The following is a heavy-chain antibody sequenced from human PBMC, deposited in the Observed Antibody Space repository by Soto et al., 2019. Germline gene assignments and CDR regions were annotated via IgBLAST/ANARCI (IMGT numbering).Heavy chain of an antibody. CDR2: ISYDGSNK. V-gene: IGHV3-30-3*01. CDR1: GFTFSSYA. J-gene: IGHJ4*02. D-gene: IGHD3-3*01. CDR3: ARDFGIFGVVIGSFDY. Sequence: GGSLRLSCAASGFTFSSYAMHWVRQAPGKGLEWVAVISYDGSNKYYADSVKGRFTISRDNSKNTLYLQMNSLRAEDTAVYYCARDFGIFGVVIGSFDYWGQGTPVTVSS.